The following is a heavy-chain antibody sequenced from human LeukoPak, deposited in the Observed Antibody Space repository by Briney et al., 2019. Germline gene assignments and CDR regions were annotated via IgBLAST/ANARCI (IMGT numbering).Heavy chain of an antibody. D-gene: IGHD3-9*01. CDR2: IIPIFGTA. Sequence: SVKVSCKASGGTFSSYAISWVRQAPGQGLEWMGGIIPIFGTANYAQKFQGRVTITADESTSTAYMELSSLRSEDTAVYYCASFTPTGDDILTGYYRRGYFDYWGQGTLVTVSS. J-gene: IGHJ4*02. CDR1: GGTFSSYA. V-gene: IGHV1-69*13. CDR3: ASFTPTGDDILTGYYRRGYFDY.